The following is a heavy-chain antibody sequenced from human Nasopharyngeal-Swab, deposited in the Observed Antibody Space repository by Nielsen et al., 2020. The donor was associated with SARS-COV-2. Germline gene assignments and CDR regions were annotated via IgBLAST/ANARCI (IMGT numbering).Heavy chain of an antibody. Sequence: PGKGLEWIGYIYYSGSTNYNPSLKSRVTISVDTSKNQFSLKLSSVTAADTAVYYCARGEATQDYFDYWGQGTLVTVSS. V-gene: IGHV4-59*13. CDR3: ARGEATQDYFDY. J-gene: IGHJ4*02. D-gene: IGHD1-26*01. CDR2: IYYSGST.